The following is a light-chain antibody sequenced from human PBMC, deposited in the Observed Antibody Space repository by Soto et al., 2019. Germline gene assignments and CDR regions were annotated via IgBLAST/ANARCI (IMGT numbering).Light chain of an antibody. J-gene: IGLJ3*02. V-gene: IGLV2-11*01. CDR1: SSDVGGYNY. CDR2: DVS. Sequence: QSALTQPRSVSGSPGQSVTISCTGASSDVGGYNYVSWYQHHPGKAPKLMIYDVSERPSGVPDRFSGSKSGNTASLTISGLQAEDESEYYCCSYAGRNTWVFGGGTQLTVL. CDR3: CSYAGRNTWV.